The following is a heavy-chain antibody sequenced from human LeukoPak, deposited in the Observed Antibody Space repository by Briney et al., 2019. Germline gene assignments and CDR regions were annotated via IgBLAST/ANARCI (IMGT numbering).Heavy chain of an antibody. CDR3: TTGRGYSGYDPAAADYFDY. D-gene: IGHD5-12*01. V-gene: IGHV3-15*01. Sequence: GGSLRLSCAASGFTFSNAWMSWVRQAPGKGLEWVGRIKSKTDGGTTDYAAPVKGRFTISRDDSKNTLYLQMNSLKTEDTAVYYCTTGRGYSGYDPAAADYFDYWGQGTLVTVSS. J-gene: IGHJ4*02. CDR1: GFTFSNAW. CDR2: IKSKTDGGTT.